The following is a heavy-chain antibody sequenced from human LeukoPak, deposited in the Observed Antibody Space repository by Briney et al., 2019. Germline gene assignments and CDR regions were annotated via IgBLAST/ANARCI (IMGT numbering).Heavy chain of an antibody. D-gene: IGHD3-22*01. CDR1: GGSISSYY. V-gene: IGHV4-59*01. CDR3: ARDYYDSSGYGLLPSYMDV. Sequence: SETLSLTCTVSGGSISSYYWSWIRQPPGKGLEWIGFIYDSGSTNYNSSLKSRVTISVDTSKNQFSLKLSSVTAADTAVYYCARDYYDSSGYGLLPSYMDVWGKGTTVTVSS. J-gene: IGHJ6*03. CDR2: IYDSGST.